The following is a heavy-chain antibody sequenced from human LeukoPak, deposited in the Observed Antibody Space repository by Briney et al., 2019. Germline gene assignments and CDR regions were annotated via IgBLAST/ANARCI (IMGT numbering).Heavy chain of an antibody. Sequence: SETLSLTCTVSGGSISSYYWSWIRQPPGKGLEWIGYIYYSGSTNYNPSLKSRVTISVDTSKNQFSLKLSSVTAADTAVYYCARDGDFTTESIDPWGQGTLVTVSS. J-gene: IGHJ5*02. CDR2: IYYSGST. CDR1: GGSISSYY. D-gene: IGHD2/OR15-2a*01. V-gene: IGHV4-59*01. CDR3: ARDGDFTTESIDP.